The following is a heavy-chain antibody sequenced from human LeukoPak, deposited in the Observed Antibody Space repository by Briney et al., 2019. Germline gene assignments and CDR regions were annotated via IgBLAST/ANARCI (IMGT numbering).Heavy chain of an antibody. D-gene: IGHD6-19*01. CDR3: ARSRGAGPGAYFDY. CDR1: GFTVSSNY. CDR2: IYSGGST. V-gene: IGHV3-53*01. J-gene: IGHJ4*02. Sequence: GGSLRLSCAASGFTVSSNYMSWVRQAPGKGLEWVSLIYSGGSTYYADSVKGRFTISRDNSKNTLYLQMNSLRADDTAVYYCARSRGAGPGAYFDYWGQGTLITVSS.